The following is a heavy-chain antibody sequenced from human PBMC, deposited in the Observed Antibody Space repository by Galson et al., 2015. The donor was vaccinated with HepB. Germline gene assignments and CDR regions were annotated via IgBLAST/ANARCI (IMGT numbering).Heavy chain of an antibody. CDR1: GFTFNNYG. D-gene: IGHD6-13*01. J-gene: IGHJ4*02. V-gene: IGHV3-30*18. Sequence: SLRLSCAASGFTFNNYGMHWVRQAPGKGLEWVAVISSDGSNKFYANSVKGRFTISRDNSKDTLYLQMSSLRADDSALYYCAKDGQRYGSNWYLEYWGQGTLVSVSS. CDR2: ISSDGSNK. CDR3: AKDGQRYGSNWYLEY.